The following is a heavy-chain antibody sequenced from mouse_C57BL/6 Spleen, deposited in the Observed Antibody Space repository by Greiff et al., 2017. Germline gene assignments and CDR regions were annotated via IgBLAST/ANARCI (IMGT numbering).Heavy chain of an antibody. CDR2: ISDGGSYT. CDR3: ARDRNYGSFAY. J-gene: IGHJ3*01. V-gene: IGHV5-4*01. CDR1: GFTFSSYA. D-gene: IGHD1-1*01. Sequence: EVKLMESGGGLVKPGGSLKLSCAASGFTFSSYAMSWVRQTPEKRLEWVATISDGGSYTYYPDNVKGRFTISRDNAKNNLYLQMSHLKSEDTAMYYCARDRNYGSFAYWGQGTLVTVSA.